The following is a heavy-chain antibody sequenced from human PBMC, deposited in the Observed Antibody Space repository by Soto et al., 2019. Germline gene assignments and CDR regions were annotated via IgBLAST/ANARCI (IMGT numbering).Heavy chain of an antibody. CDR3: ARNLAGAFYYYGMDV. Sequence: SVKVSCKASGGTFSSYAISWVRQAPGQGLEWMGGIIPIFGTANYAQKFQGRVTITADESTSTAYMELSSLRSEDTAVYYCARNLAGAFYYYGMDVWGQGTTVTVSS. CDR2: IIPIFGTA. J-gene: IGHJ6*02. V-gene: IGHV1-69*13. D-gene: IGHD6-13*01. CDR1: GGTFSSYA.